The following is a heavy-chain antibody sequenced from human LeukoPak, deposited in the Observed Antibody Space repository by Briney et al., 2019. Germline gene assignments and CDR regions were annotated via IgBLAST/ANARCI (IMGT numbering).Heavy chain of an antibody. CDR2: ISGSGGST. D-gene: IGHD3-16*01. J-gene: IGHJ4*02. CDR1: GFTFSSSA. CDR3: ARDGGSSGDY. V-gene: IGHV3-23*01. Sequence: GGSLRLSCAASGFTFSSSAMSWVRQVPGKGLEWVSAISGSGGSTYYADSVKGRFTISRDNSKNTLYLQMNSLRAEDTAVYYCARDGGSSGDYWGQGTLVTVSS.